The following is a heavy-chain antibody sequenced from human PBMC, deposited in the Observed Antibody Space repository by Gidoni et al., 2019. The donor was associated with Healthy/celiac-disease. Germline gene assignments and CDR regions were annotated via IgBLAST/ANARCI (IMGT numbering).Heavy chain of an antibody. CDR3: AREEGDGYNIYGAFDI. D-gene: IGHD5-12*01. Sequence: QVQLQESGPGLVKPSETLSLTCAVSGYSISSGYYWGWIRQPPGKGLEWIGSIYHSGSTYYNPSLKSRVTISVDTSKNQFSLKLSSVTAADTAVYYCAREEGDGYNIYGAFDIWGQGTMVTVSS. CDR2: IYHSGST. J-gene: IGHJ3*02. CDR1: GYSISSGYY. V-gene: IGHV4-38-2*02.